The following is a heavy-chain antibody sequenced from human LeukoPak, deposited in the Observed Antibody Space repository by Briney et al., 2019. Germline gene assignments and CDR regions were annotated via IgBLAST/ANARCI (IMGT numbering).Heavy chain of an antibody. CDR2: ISAYNGNT. CDR1: GYTFTGYY. V-gene: IGHV1-18*03. CDR3: ARDEKYSSSWPFDY. D-gene: IGHD6-13*01. Sequence: ASVKVSCKASGYTFTGYYMHWVRQAPGQGLEWMGWISAYNGNTNYAQKLQGRVTMTTDTSTSTAYMELRSLRSDDMAVYYCARDEKYSSSWPFDYWGQGTLVTVSS. J-gene: IGHJ4*02.